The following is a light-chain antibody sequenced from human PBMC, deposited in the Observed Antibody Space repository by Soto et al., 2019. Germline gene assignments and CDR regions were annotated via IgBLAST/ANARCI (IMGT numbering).Light chain of an antibody. Sequence: AILMTQTPSSFSSSTGDRVTITCRASQGISSYLAWYQQKPGKAPKLLIYAASTLQSGVPSRFSGSGSGTDFTLTISCLQSEDFATYYCQQYYSYRITFGQGTRLEIK. CDR1: QGISSY. CDR3: QQYYSYRIT. V-gene: IGKV1-8*01. CDR2: AAS. J-gene: IGKJ5*01.